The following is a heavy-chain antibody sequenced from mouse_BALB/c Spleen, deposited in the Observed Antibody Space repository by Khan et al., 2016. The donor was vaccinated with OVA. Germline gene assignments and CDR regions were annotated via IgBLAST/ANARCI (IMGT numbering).Heavy chain of an antibody. CDR2: ISYSGVT. Sequence: EVQLQESGPGLVKPSQSLSLTCTATGYTITSGYAWYWIRQSPGNKLEWMGNISYSGVTSYTPSLKSRISITRDTSKNKFFLRLTSVTTEDTATYYCARGNYYGYYFDYWGQGTTLTVSS. V-gene: IGHV3-2*02. CDR1: GYTITSGYA. D-gene: IGHD1-1*01. CDR3: ARGNYYGYYFDY. J-gene: IGHJ2*01.